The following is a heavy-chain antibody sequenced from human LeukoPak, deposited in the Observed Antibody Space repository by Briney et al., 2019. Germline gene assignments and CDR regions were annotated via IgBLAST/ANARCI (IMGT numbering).Heavy chain of an antibody. CDR2: IYSGGST. CDR3: AKLGYVWGSYPPYYYMDV. Sequence: PGGSLRLSCAASGFTVSSNYMIWVRQAPGKGLEGVSVIYSGGSTYYADSVKGRFTISRDNSKNTLYLQMNSLRAEDTAVYYCAKLGYVWGSYPPYYYMDVWGKGTTVTISS. D-gene: IGHD3-16*02. CDR1: GFTVSSNY. J-gene: IGHJ6*03. V-gene: IGHV3-53*05.